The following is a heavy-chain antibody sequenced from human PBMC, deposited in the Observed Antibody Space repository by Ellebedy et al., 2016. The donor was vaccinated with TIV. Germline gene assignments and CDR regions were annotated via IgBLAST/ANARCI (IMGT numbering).Heavy chain of an antibody. J-gene: IGHJ4*02. CDR2: I. D-gene: IGHD3-10*01. CDR1: GFTLSPYA. Sequence: PGGSLRLSCAASGFTLSPYAMHWVRQAPGKGLEWVAVIKGRFTISRDNARNTLYLQMNSLRLEDTAVYYCVKSEDYYGSGTFRNVYWGQGTLVTVSS. CDR3: VKSEDYYGSGTFRNVY. V-gene: IGHV3-30*14.